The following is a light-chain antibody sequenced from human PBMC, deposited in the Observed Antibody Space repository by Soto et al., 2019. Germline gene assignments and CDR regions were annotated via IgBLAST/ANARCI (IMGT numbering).Light chain of an antibody. CDR2: EVI. J-gene: IGLJ3*02. Sequence: QSALTQPPSASGSPGQSVTITCTGTSSDVGGYNFVSWYQQHPGKAPKLIISEVIKPPSGVPDRFSGSKSGNTASLAVSGVQAEDDADYYCSSYAGSNTGVFGGGTKLTVL. V-gene: IGLV2-8*01. CDR3: SSYAGSNTGV. CDR1: SSDVGGYNF.